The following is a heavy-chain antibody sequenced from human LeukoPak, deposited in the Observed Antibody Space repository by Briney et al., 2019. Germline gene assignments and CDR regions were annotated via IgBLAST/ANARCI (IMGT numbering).Heavy chain of an antibody. Sequence: GGSLRLSCAASGFTFSSYGMHWVRQAPGKGLEWVAVISYDGSNKYYADSVKGRFTISRDNSKNTLYLQMNSLRAEDTAVYYCANGGNNYDILTGLDYWGQGTLVTVSS. J-gene: IGHJ4*02. CDR1: GFTFSSYG. CDR2: ISYDGSNK. D-gene: IGHD3-9*01. CDR3: ANGGNNYDILTGLDY. V-gene: IGHV3-30*18.